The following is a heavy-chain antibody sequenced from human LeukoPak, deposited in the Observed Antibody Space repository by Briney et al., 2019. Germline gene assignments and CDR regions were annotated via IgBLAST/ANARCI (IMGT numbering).Heavy chain of an antibody. V-gene: IGHV4-39*01. J-gene: IGHJ3*02. CDR1: GGSISSNKYY. CDR3: ASQYYGGNPRSVFPFDI. CDR2: IYYSGST. D-gene: IGHD4-23*01. Sequence: PSETLSLTCTVSGGSISSNKYYWGWIRQPPGKGLEWIGSIYYSGSTYYNPSHKSRVTISVDTSKNQFSLKLSSVTAADTAVYYCASQYYGGNPRSVFPFDIWGQGTMVTVSS.